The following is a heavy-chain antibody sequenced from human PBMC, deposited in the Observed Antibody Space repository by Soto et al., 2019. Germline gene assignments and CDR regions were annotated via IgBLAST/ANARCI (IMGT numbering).Heavy chain of an antibody. Sequence: ASVKVSCKASGYTFTSYGISWVRQAPGQGLEWMGWISAYNGNTKYAQKFQDRVSMTIDTSTGTAYMELRSLTSDDTAIYYCAKNGQPPYYYYGLDVWGQ. D-gene: IGHD2-8*01. CDR3: AKNGQPPYYYYGLDV. J-gene: IGHJ6*02. V-gene: IGHV1-18*01. CDR2: ISAYNGNT. CDR1: GYTFTSYG.